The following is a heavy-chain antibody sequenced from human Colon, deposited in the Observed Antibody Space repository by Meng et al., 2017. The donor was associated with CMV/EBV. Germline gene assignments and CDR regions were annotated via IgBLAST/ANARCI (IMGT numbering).Heavy chain of an antibody. V-gene: IGHV4-59*11. D-gene: IGHD3-10*01. CDR2: IYDNGNT. J-gene: IGHJ4*02. CDR1: GGSIRFQY. CDR3: ARDGEGGDDVFEY. Sequence: GSLRLSCTVSGGSIRFQYWSWIRQSPGKGLEWIGVIYDNGNTNYNPSLKSRATISTDTSKNQVYLRLSSVTAADAAVYYCARDGEGGDDVFEYWGQGILVTVSS.